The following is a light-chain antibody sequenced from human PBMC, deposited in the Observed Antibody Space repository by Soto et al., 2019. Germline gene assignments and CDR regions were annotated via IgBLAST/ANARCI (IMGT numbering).Light chain of an antibody. CDR3: QQYGSSGT. J-gene: IGKJ1*01. CDR1: QSVSNNY. CDR2: GAS. V-gene: IGKV3-20*01. Sequence: EIVMTQYPAPLSVSPGERATLSCRASQSVSNNYLAWYQQKPGQAPRLPIYGASNRATGIPDRFSGSGSGTDFTLTISRLEPEDFAVYYCQQYGSSGTFGQGTKVDI.